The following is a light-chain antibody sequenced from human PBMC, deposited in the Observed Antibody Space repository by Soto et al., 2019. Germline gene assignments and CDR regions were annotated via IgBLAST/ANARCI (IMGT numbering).Light chain of an antibody. CDR1: HSVSSNY. CDR3: QQRSDWPPSLT. CDR2: GAS. J-gene: IGKJ4*01. V-gene: IGKV3D-20*02. Sequence: IVFTQSPGTLALSQGERATLSCRASHSVSSNYLAWYQQKPGQAPRLLIHGASTRATGVPDRFSGSGSGTDFTLTISRLEPEDFAVYYCQQRSDWPPSLTFGGGTKVDIK.